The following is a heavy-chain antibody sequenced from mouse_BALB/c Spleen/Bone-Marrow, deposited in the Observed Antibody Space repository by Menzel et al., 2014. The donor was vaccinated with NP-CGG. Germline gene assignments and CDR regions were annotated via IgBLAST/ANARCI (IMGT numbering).Heavy chain of an antibody. V-gene: IGHV5-12-1*01. D-gene: IGHD1-2*01. CDR3: ARHYGYGAMDY. Sequence: DVMLVESGGGLVKPGGSLKLSCAASGFAFSSYDMSWVRQTPEKRLEWVAYISSGGGSTYYPDTVKGRFTISRDNAKNTLYLQMSSLKSEDTAMYYCARHYGYGAMDYWGQGTSVTVSS. CDR2: ISSGGGST. J-gene: IGHJ4*01. CDR1: GFAFSSYD.